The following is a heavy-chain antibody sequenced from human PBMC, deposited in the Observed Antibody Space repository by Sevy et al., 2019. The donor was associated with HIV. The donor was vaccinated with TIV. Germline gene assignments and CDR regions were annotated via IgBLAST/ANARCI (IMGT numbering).Heavy chain of an antibody. J-gene: IGHJ5*02. Sequence: GESLKSSCKGSGYSFTSYWIGWVRQMPGKGLEWMGIIYPGDSDTRYSPSFQGQVTISADKSISTAYLQWSSLKASDTAMYYCAGLFYYGSGSYYTTGINWFDPWGQGTLVTVSS. D-gene: IGHD3-10*01. V-gene: IGHV5-51*01. CDR3: AGLFYYGSGSYYTTGINWFDP. CDR2: IYPGDSDT. CDR1: GYSFTSYW.